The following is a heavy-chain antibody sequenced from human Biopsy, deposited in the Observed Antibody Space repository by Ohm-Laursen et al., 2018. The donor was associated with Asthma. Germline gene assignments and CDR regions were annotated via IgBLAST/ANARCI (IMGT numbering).Heavy chain of an antibody. CDR1: GAYIGTPDYH. V-gene: IGHV4-30-4*01. CDR3: ARVASYGDLYFGIDV. J-gene: IGHJ6*02. Sequence: SQTLSLTCTVSGAYIGTPDYHWSWIRQSPGKGLEWIGFVIYSGTTHYSRSLERRLYISIDTARNEFTMRLRSLTAADTAVYFCARVASYGDLYFGIDVWGPGTTVSVS. CDR2: VIYSGTT. D-gene: IGHD4-17*01.